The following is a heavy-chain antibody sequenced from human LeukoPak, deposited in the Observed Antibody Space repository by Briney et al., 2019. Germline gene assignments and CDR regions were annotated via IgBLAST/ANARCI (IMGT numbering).Heavy chain of an antibody. Sequence: ASVKVSCKTSGYTFIGYYMHWVRQAPGRGLEWMGWINPDNGAINHAQTFQGRVTMTRHTSINTVYMELSRLGSDDTAVYYCTRERLSPGKGFDHWGQGTLVTVSS. CDR1: GYTFIGYY. D-gene: IGHD4-23*01. CDR3: TRERLSPGKGFDH. V-gene: IGHV1-2*02. CDR2: INPDNGAI. J-gene: IGHJ4*02.